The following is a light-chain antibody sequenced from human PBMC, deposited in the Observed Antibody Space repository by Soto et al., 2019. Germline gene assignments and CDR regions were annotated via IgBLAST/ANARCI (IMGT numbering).Light chain of an antibody. J-gene: IGKJ2*01. CDR3: QQYGSYT. CDR1: QSVSSSY. Sequence: EIVLTQSPGTLSLSPGERATLSCRASQSVSSSYLAWYQQKPGQAPRLLIYGASSRATGIPDRFSGSGSGTDFTLTISRLEPEDFAVDYCQQYGSYTFGQGTKLEIK. V-gene: IGKV3-20*01. CDR2: GAS.